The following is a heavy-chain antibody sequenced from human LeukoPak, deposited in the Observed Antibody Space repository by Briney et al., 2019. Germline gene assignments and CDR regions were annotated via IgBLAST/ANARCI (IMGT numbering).Heavy chain of an antibody. CDR2: ISGDGGTT. CDR1: GFTFSTYA. CDR3: ASPDTPRAVTRSGPWYYFDY. D-gene: IGHD6-25*01. J-gene: IGHJ4*02. Sequence: GGSLRLSCAASGFTFSTYAMSWVRQAPGKGLEWVSVISGDGGTTYYADSVKGRFTISRDNSGNTLYLQMNSLRGEDTAMYHCASPDTPRAVTRSGPWYYFDYWGQGTLVTVSS. V-gene: IGHV3-23*01.